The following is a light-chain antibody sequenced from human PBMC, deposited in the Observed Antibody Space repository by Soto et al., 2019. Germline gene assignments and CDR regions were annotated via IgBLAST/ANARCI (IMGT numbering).Light chain of an antibody. CDR3: AAWDDSLSGWV. Sequence: QSVLTQPPSASGTPGQRVTISCSGSSSNIGSNSVNWFQQLPGAAPKLLIYTNNQRPPGVPDRFSGSKSGTSASLAISGLQSEDEADYSCAAWDDSLSGWVFGGGTKLTVL. J-gene: IGLJ3*02. V-gene: IGLV1-44*01. CDR1: SSNIGSNS. CDR2: TNN.